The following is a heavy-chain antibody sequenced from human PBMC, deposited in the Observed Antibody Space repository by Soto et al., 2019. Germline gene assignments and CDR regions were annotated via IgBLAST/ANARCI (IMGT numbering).Heavy chain of an antibody. V-gene: IGHV3-30*18. J-gene: IGHJ2*01. D-gene: IGHD1-20*01. Sequence: PGGSLRLSCAASGFTFSSYGMHWVRQAPGKGLEWVAVISYDGSNKYYADSVKGRFTISRDNSKNTLYLQMNSLRAEDTAVYYCAKDGNWNDVAWYWYFDLWGRGTLVTVSS. CDR1: GFTFSSYG. CDR2: ISYDGSNK. CDR3: AKDGNWNDVAWYWYFDL.